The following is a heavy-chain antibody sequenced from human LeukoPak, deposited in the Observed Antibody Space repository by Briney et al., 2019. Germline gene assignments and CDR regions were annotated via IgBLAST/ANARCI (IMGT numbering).Heavy chain of an antibody. CDR1: KFTFNSYW. Sequence: GGSLRLSCAASKFTFNSYWMTWVRQAPGKGLEWVANIKQDGSDKYYVDSVKGRFTISRYNAKNSLYLQMNSLRAEDTAVYYCARDYYYYMDVWGNGTTVTVSS. V-gene: IGHV3-7*01. J-gene: IGHJ6*03. CDR3: ARDYYYYMDV. CDR2: IKQDGSDK.